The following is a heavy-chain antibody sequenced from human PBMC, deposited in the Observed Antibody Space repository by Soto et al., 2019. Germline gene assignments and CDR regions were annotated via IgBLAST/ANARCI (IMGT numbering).Heavy chain of an antibody. CDR3: ARERSPIAAAVRYYYYYGMDV. CDR1: GFTFSSYA. D-gene: IGHD6-13*01. V-gene: IGHV3-30-3*01. Sequence: QVQLVESGGGVVQPGRYLRRSCAASGFTFSSYAMHWVRQAPGQGLEWVAVISYDGSNKYYADSVKGRFTISRDNPKNTLYLQRNSLRADDTAVYYCARERSPIAAAVRYYYYYGMDVWGQGTTVTVSS. CDR2: ISYDGSNK. J-gene: IGHJ6*02.